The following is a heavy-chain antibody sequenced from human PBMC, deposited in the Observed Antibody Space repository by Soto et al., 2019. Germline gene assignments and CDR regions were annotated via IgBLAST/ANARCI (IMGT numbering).Heavy chain of an antibody. J-gene: IGHJ6*03. CDR3: ARRREGNYYYYYMDV. D-gene: IGHD1-26*01. CDR2: THRSGTT. Sequence: PSETLSLTCAVSSGSISSNSWWSWVRQPPGKGLEWIGETHRSGTTNYNPSLKSRVTISVDTSNNQFSLKLSSVTAADTAVYYCARRREGNYYYYYMDVWGKGTTVTVSS. CDR1: SGSISSNSW. V-gene: IGHV4-4*02.